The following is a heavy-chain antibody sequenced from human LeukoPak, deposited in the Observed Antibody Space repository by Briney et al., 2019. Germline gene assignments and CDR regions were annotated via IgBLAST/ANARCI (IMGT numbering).Heavy chain of an antibody. Sequence: SETLSLTCAVYGGSFSGYYWSWIRQPPGKGLEWIGEINHSGSTNYNPSLKSRVTISVDTSKNQFSLKLSSMTAADTAVYYCARNIQSFYYYYYGMDVWGQGTTVTVSS. CDR1: GGSFSGYY. J-gene: IGHJ6*02. CDR3: ARNIQSFYYYYYGMDV. V-gene: IGHV4-34*01. D-gene: IGHD5-18*01. CDR2: INHSGST.